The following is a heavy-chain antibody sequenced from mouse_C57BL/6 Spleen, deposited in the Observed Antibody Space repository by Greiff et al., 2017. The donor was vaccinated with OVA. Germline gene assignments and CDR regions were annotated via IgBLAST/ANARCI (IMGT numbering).Heavy chain of an antibody. CDR2: IDPSDSYT. V-gene: IGHV1-69*01. CDR1: GYTFTSYW. Sequence: VQLQQPGAELVMPGASVKLSCKASGYTFTSYWMHWVKQRPGQGLEWIGEIDPSDSYTNYNQKFKGKSTLTVDKSSSTAYMQLSSLTSEDSAVYYCARLWSPHYYAMDYWGQGTSVTVSS. CDR3: ARLWSPHYYAMDY. D-gene: IGHD1-1*02. J-gene: IGHJ4*01.